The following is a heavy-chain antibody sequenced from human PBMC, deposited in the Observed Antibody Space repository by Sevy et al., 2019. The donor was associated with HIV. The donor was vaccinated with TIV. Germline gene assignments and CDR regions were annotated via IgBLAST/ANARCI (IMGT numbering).Heavy chain of an antibody. V-gene: IGHV4-34*01. Sequence: SETLSLTCAVYGGSFSGYYWSWIRQPPGKGLEWIGEINHSGSTNYNPSLKSRVTISVDTSKNQFSLKLSSVTAADTAVDYYATGITMIAPYYYYYMDVWGKGTTVTVSS. D-gene: IGHD3-22*01. CDR2: INHSGST. CDR1: GGSFSGYY. J-gene: IGHJ6*03. CDR3: ATGITMIAPYYYYYMDV.